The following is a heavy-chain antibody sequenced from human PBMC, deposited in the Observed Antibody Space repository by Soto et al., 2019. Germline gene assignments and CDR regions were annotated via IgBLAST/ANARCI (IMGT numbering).Heavy chain of an antibody. CDR1: GYTFASYA. CDR2: ISAYNGNT. CDR3: ARDPPPPDY. Sequence: QVQLVQSGAEVKKPGASVKVSCKASGYTFASYAISWMRQAPGQGLEWMGWISAYNGNTNYAQKLQGRATMTTDTSTSTAYTELRSLSADDPAVYYCARDPPPPDYWGQGTLVTVSS. V-gene: IGHV1-18*01. J-gene: IGHJ4*02.